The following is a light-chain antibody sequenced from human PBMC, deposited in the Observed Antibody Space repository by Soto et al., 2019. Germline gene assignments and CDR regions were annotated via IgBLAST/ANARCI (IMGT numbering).Light chain of an antibody. CDR2: EVS. V-gene: IGLV2-14*01. Sequence: QSALTQPASVSGSPGQSITISCTGTSSDVGGYNYVSWYQHHPGKAPKLMIYEVSNRPSGVSNRFSGSKSGNTASLTISGLQADDEADYYCSSYTSRSTHVVIGGGTKLTVL. J-gene: IGLJ2*01. CDR3: SSYTSRSTHVV. CDR1: SSDVGGYNY.